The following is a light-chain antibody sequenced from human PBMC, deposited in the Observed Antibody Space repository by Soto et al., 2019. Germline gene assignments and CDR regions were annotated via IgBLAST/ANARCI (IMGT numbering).Light chain of an antibody. CDR3: QQRSNWLWT. V-gene: IGKV3-11*01. Sequence: SVFTQSPTTLSLSPRERATLSCRASQSVSSYLAWYQQKPGQAPRLLIYDASNRATGIPARFSGSGSGTDFTLTISSLEPEDFAVYYCQQRSNWLWTFGQGSKVDI. CDR1: QSVSSY. J-gene: IGKJ1*01. CDR2: DAS.